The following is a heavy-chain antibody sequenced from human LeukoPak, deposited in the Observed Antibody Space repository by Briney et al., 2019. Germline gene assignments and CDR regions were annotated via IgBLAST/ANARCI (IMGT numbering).Heavy chain of an antibody. CDR1: GGSFSGYY. Sequence: SETLSLTCAVYGGSFSGYYWSWIRQPPGKGLEWIGEINHSGSTNYNPSLKSRVTISVDTSKNQFSLKLSSVTTADTAVYYCARGIAVAGAYYYYYYMDVWGKGTTVTVSS. V-gene: IGHV4-34*01. J-gene: IGHJ6*03. CDR2: INHSGST. CDR3: ARGIAVAGAYYYYYYMDV. D-gene: IGHD6-19*01.